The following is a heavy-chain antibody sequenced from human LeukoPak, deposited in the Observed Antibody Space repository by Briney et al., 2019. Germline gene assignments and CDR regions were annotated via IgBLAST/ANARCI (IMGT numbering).Heavy chain of an antibody. CDR3: ARVVYSSSWHFDY. CDR1: GYTFTSYD. D-gene: IGHD6-13*01. CDR2: MNPNSGNT. V-gene: IGHV1-8*01. J-gene: IGHJ4*02. Sequence: GASVKVSCKASGYTFTSYDINWVRQATGQGLEWMGWMNPNSGNTGYAQKFQGRVTMTRNTSISTAHMELSSLRSEDTAVYYCARVVYSSSWHFDYWGQGTLVTVSS.